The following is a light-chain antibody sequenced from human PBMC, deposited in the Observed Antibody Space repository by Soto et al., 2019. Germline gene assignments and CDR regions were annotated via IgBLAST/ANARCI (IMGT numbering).Light chain of an antibody. J-gene: IGKJ3*01. CDR3: QQYGGSFRV. CDR2: GAS. V-gene: IGKV3-20*01. Sequence: EIVLTQSPGTLSLSPGERATLSCRASQSVSSSYLAWYQQKPGQAPRLLIYGASSRATGIPDRFSGSGSGTDFTLTISRLEPEDFAVYYFQQYGGSFRVFGPGTKVDIK. CDR1: QSVSSSY.